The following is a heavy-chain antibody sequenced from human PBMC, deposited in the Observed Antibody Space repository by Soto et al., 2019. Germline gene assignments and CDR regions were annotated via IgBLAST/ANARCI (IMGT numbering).Heavy chain of an antibody. V-gene: IGHV3-30-3*01. CDR3: ARDPAYSSSAPPDKTDY. D-gene: IGHD6-6*01. Sequence: GGSLRLSCAASGFTFSSYAMHWVRQAPGKGLEWVAVISYDGSNKYYPDSVKGRFTISRDNSKNTLYLQMNSLRAEDTAVYYCARDPAYSSSAPPDKTDYWGQGTLVTVSS. CDR2: ISYDGSNK. CDR1: GFTFSSYA. J-gene: IGHJ4*02.